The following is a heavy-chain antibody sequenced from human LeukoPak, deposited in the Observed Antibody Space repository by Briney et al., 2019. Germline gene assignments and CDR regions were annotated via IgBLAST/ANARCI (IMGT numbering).Heavy chain of an antibody. V-gene: IGHV4-30-2*06. CDR1: GYAITSGGFS. CDR2: FYHGGST. J-gene: IGHJ2*01. Sequence: SETLSLTCTVSGYAITSGGFSWNWIRQSPGKGLEWIGYFYHGGSTSYNPSLRSRVTISVDRSKNQFSLKLTSVTAADTAVYYCARSAFAEGYFDLWGRGTLVTASS. CDR3: ARSAFAEGYFDL.